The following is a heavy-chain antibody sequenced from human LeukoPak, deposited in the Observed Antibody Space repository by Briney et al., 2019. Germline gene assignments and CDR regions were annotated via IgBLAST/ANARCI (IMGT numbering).Heavy chain of an antibody. Sequence: KTSETLSLTCTVAGSSISSSSYYWGWIRQPPGKGLEWIGSIFYSGSTYYNPSLKRRVTISVDTSKNQFSLRLNSVTAADTAVYYCARHADDRDTRYWYFDLWGRGTLVTVSS. CDR2: IFYSGST. D-gene: IGHD3-9*01. J-gene: IGHJ2*01. V-gene: IGHV4-39*01. CDR3: ARHADDRDTRYWYFDL. CDR1: GSSISSSSYY.